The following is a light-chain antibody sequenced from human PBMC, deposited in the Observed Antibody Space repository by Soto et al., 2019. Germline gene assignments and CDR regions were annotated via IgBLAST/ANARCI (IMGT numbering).Light chain of an antibody. J-gene: IGKJ1*01. CDR2: DAS. Sequence: EIVWTQSPCTLSLSPRETVPLSCRASQSVTSNYLAWYQQKPGQAPRLLIYDASTRAAGIPDRFSGSGSGTDFTLTISRLEPEDFAVYYCQRDGGSVWPVGQVTQVEIK. CDR1: QSVTSNY. CDR3: QRDGGSVWP. V-gene: IGKV3-20*01.